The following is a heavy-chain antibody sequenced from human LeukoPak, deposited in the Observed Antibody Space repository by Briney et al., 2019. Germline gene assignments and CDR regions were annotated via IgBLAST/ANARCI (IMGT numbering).Heavy chain of an antibody. CDR3: ARHLYGSAFDI. J-gene: IGHJ3*02. D-gene: IGHD2-2*02. CDR2: INHSGST. Sequence: EPSETLSLTCTVSGGSISSGGYYWSWIRQHPGKGLEWIGEINHSGSTNYNPSLKSRVTISVDTSKNQFSLKLSSVTAADTAVYYCARHLYGSAFDIWGQGTMVTVSS. V-gene: IGHV4-39*01. CDR1: GGSISSGGYY.